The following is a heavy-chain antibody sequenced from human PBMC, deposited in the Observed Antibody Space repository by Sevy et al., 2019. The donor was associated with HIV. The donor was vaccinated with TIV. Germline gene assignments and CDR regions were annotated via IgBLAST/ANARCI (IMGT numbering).Heavy chain of an antibody. CDR1: GDTFSGSA. V-gene: IGHV7-4-1*04. J-gene: IGHJ4*02. Sequence: VPVKVSCKASGDTFSGSALGWVRQAPGQGLEWMGWINTNSGNPTYTQGFKGRFVFSLDTSVRMAYLQISSLKAEDTAVYYCARGRQYTIFGVGVAEASIYFDQWGQGTLVTVSS. D-gene: IGHD3-3*01. CDR2: INTNSGNP. CDR3: ARGRQYTIFGVGVAEASIYFDQ.